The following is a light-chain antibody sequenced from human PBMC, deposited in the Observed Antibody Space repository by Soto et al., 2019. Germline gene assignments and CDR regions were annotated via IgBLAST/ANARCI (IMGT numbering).Light chain of an antibody. CDR3: SSYSSTSTLYV. CDR1: RDDIGAYNY. Sequence: QAVLTQPASVSGSPGQSITISCAGTRDDIGAYNYVSWYQQHPGKAPKLMIYEVSNRPSGLSNRFSGSKSGNTASLTISGLQAEDEAEYFCSSYSSTSTLYVFGTGTKVTV. V-gene: IGLV2-14*01. J-gene: IGLJ1*01. CDR2: EVS.